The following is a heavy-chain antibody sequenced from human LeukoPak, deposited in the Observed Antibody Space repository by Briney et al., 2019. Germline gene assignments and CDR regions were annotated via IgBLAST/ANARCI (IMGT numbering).Heavy chain of an antibody. D-gene: IGHD2-15*01. Sequence: PGGSLRLSCAASGFTFSSYAMSWVRQAPGKGLEWASAISGSGGSTYYADSVKGRFTISRDNSKNTLYLQMNSLRAEDTAVYYCAKGAEGYCSGGSCSFDYWGQRTLVTVSS. CDR3: AKGAEGYCSGGSCSFDY. V-gene: IGHV3-23*01. CDR1: GFTFSSYA. CDR2: ISGSGGST. J-gene: IGHJ4*02.